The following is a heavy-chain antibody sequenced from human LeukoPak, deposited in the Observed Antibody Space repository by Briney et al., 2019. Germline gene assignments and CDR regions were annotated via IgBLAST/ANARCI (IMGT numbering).Heavy chain of an antibody. D-gene: IGHD3-10*01. CDR3: ARAVGGDGSGSL. CDR2: IYYSGST. J-gene: IGHJ4*02. CDR1: GGSISSSPFS. V-gene: IGHV4-39*07. Sequence: SETLSLTCTVSGGSISSSPFSWGWIRQPPGKGLEWIGSIYYSGSTYYNPSLKSRVTMSVDMSTRQISLKLSSVTAADTAVYYCARAVGGDGSGSLWGPGTLVTVSS.